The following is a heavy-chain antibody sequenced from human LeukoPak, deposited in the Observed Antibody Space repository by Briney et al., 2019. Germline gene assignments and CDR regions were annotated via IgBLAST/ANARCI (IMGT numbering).Heavy chain of an antibody. CDR3: ARSVGGFWSGYSRDYYYMDV. CDR2: IYYSGST. V-gene: IGHV4-39*07. Sequence: PSETLSLTCTVSGGSISSSSYSWGWIRKPPGKGLEWIGSIYYSGSTYYYPSLKSRATISVDTSKKQFSLKLSSVTAADTAVYYCARSVGGFWSGYSRDYYYMDVWGKGTTVTVSS. CDR1: GGSISSSSYS. D-gene: IGHD3-3*01. J-gene: IGHJ6*03.